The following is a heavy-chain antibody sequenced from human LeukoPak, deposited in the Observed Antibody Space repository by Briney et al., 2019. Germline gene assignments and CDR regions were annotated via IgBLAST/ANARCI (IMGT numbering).Heavy chain of an antibody. CDR2: ISGSGHDI. V-gene: IGHV3-11*01. CDR1: GFTFSDSY. J-gene: IGHJ4*02. CDR3: TRSARPLDS. D-gene: IGHD6-25*01. Sequence: WGSLRLSCAASGFTFSDSYMSWIRQAPGKGLEYLSYISGSGHDIIYADSVRGRFTFSRDNARNSLYLQMNSLRVEDTAVYYCTRSARPLDSWGQGTLVTVSS.